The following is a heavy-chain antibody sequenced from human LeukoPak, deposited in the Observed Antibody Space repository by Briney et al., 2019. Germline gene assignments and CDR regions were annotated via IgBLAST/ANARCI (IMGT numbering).Heavy chain of an antibody. V-gene: IGHV3-30-3*01. CDR2: ISYDGSNK. CDR3: ARENSSGWYDYYFDY. Sequence: GGSLRLSCAASGFTFSSYAMHWVRQAPGKGLEWVAVISYDGSNKYYAGSVKGRFTISRDNSKNTLYLQMNSLRAEDTAVYYCARENSSGWYDYYFDYWGQGTLVTVSS. CDR1: GFTFSSYA. D-gene: IGHD6-19*01. J-gene: IGHJ4*02.